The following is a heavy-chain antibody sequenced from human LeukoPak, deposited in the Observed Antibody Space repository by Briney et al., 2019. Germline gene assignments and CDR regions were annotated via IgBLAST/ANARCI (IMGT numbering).Heavy chain of an antibody. V-gene: IGHV3-30-3*01. J-gene: IGHJ5*02. CDR1: GFTFSSYA. Sequence: GGSLRLSCAASGFTFSSYAMSWVRQAPGRGLEWVALISYDGSNKNYADSVKGRFTISRDNSKNTLYLQMNSLRAEDTAVYYCARDDCSGESCYRSWSDPWGQGTLVTVSS. CDR2: ISYDGSNK. D-gene: IGHD2-15*01. CDR3: ARDDCSGESCYRSWSDP.